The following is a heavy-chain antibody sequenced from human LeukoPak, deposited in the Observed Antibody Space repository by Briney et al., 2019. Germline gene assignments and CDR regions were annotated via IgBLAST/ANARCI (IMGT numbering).Heavy chain of an antibody. CDR3: ARGYGSGSYYTPYYYYYGMDV. Sequence: SETLSLTCTVSGGSISSYYWSWIRQPPGKGLEWIGYIYYSGSTNYNPSLKSRVTISVDTSKNQFSLKLSSVTAADTAVYYCARGYGSGSYYTPYYYYYGMDVWGQGTTVTVSS. D-gene: IGHD3-10*01. J-gene: IGHJ6*02. CDR2: IYYSGST. V-gene: IGHV4-59*01. CDR1: GGSISSYY.